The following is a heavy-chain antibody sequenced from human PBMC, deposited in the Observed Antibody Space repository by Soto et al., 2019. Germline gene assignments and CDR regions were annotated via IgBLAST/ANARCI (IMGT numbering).Heavy chain of an antibody. CDR2: IKSKTEGGTT. Sequence: PGGSLRLSCVASGFTFNNALMTWVRQAPGKGLEWVGRIKSKTEGGTTDYAAPVKGRFTLSRDDSKHTLYLQMNSLKTEDSAVYYCTTVTPPGRGQGTLVTVSS. J-gene: IGHJ4*02. V-gene: IGHV3-15*01. CDR3: TTVTPPG. CDR1: GFTFNNAL.